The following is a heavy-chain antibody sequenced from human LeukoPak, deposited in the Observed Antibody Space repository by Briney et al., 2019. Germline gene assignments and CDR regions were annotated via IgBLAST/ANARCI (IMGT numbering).Heavy chain of an antibody. D-gene: IGHD3-10*01. J-gene: IGHJ4*02. Sequence: GDSVKVSCKASGYTFSGTGWYLYWLRQAPGQGLECMGWIYPYTSATHYAQKFQGRVAMTRDTSISTAYMELSRLRPDDTAVYYCARDGPAQMVDFDYWGQGTLVTVSS. CDR1: GYTFSGTGWY. V-gene: IGHV1-2*02. CDR2: IYPYTSAT. CDR3: ARDGPAQMVDFDY.